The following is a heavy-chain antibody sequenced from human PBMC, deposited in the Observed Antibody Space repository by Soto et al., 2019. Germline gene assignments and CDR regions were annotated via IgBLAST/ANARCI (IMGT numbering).Heavy chain of an antibody. D-gene: IGHD6-6*01. CDR3: ARLGLDYSTSSHDDFHI. CDR1: GYTFTDDW. J-gene: IGHJ3*02. Sequence: PGESLKISCQASGYTFTDDWIGWLRQMPVKGLELIGSIYPFDSDTKYSPSFEGQVTISADKSSSTAYVQWSSLKASDTAMYYCARLGLDYSTSSHDDFHIWGQGIMVTVSS. V-gene: IGHV5-51*01. CDR2: IYPFDSDT.